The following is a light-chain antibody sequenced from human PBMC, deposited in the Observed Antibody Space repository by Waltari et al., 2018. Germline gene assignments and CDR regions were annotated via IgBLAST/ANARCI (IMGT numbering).Light chain of an antibody. CDR1: QSVGRS. V-gene: IGKV3-20*01. CDR3: QHYVRLPAT. CDR2: DAS. Sequence: CRSSQSVGRSLTWYQQKPGQAPRLLIYDASSRATGIPDRFSGSGSGTDFSLTISRLQPEDFAVYYCQHYVRLPATFGQGTKVEIK. J-gene: IGKJ1*01.